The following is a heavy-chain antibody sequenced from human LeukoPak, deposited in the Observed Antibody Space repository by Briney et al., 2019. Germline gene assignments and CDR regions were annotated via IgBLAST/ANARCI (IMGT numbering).Heavy chain of an antibody. D-gene: IGHD4-11*01. CDR3: ARARLGAFDI. V-gene: IGHV1-8*02. CDR1: GYTFTGYY. J-gene: IGHJ3*02. Sequence: ASVKVSCKASGYTFTGYYMHWVRQATGQGLEWMGWMNPNSGNTGYAQKFQGRVTMTRNTSISTAYMELSSLRSEDTAVYYCARARLGAFDIWGQGTMVTVSS. CDR2: MNPNSGNT.